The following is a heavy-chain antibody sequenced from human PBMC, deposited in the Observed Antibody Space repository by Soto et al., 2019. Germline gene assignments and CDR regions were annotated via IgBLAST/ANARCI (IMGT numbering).Heavy chain of an antibody. CDR1: GGTFSSYA. J-gene: IGHJ3*02. CDR2: IIPIFGTA. CDR3: ARVIVPWQHGRGYYLDAFDI. V-gene: IGHV1-69*13. Sequence: SVKVSCKASGGTFSSYAISWVRQAPGQGLEWMGGIIPIFGTANYAQKFQGRLTITADESTSTAYMELSSLRSEDTAVYYCARVIVPWQHGRGYYLDAFDIWGQGTMVTVSS. D-gene: IGHD3-22*01.